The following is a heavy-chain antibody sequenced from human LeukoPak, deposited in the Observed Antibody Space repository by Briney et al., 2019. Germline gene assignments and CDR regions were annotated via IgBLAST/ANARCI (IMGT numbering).Heavy chain of an antibody. CDR2: ISYDGSNK. D-gene: IGHD6-6*01. Sequence: GGSLRLTCAASGFTFSSYAMHWVRQAPGKGLEWVAVISYDGSNKYYADSVKGRFTISRDNSKNTLYLQMNSLRAEDTAVYYCARDGEAGSSSFPLKHPFDYWGQGTLVTVSS. V-gene: IGHV3-30-3*01. CDR1: GFTFSSYA. J-gene: IGHJ4*02. CDR3: ARDGEAGSSSFPLKHPFDY.